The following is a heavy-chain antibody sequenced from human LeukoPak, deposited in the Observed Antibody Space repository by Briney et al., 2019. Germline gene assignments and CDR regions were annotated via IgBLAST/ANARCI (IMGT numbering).Heavy chain of an antibody. J-gene: IGHJ4*02. CDR2: INHSGST. CDR3: ARGRLGGFDY. V-gene: IGHV4-34*01. D-gene: IGHD3-16*01. CDR1: GGSFSGYY. Sequence: PSETLSLTCAVYGGSFSGYYWSWIRQPPGKGLEWIGEINHSGSTNYNPSLKSRVTISVDTSKNQFSLKLSSVTAADTAVYYCARGRLGGFDYWGQGTLVTVSS.